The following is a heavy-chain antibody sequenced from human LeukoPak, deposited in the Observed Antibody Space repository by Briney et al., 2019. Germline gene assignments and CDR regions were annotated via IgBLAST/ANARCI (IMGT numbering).Heavy chain of an antibody. D-gene: IGHD3-3*01. Sequence: GGSLRLSCAVSGFTFSSYAMAWVRQAPGKGLEWVSGISGSGGSTYYADSLKGRFIISRDNSNNTVFLQMNSLRAEDTAIYYCAKGTGVGGDDAFDFWGQGTMVTVPS. CDR1: GFTFSSYA. J-gene: IGHJ3*01. CDR3: AKGTGVGGDDAFDF. CDR2: ISGSGGST. V-gene: IGHV3-23*01.